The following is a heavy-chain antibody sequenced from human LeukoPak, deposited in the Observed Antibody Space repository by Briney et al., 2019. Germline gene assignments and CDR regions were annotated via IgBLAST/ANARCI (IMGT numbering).Heavy chain of an antibody. CDR3: AKAPVVAAPINFDF. CDR1: GFTFSSYG. CDR2: LSGNGGAT. D-gene: IGHD2-15*01. J-gene: IGHJ4*02. Sequence: QSGGSLRLSCAASGFTFSSYGMHWVRQAPGKGLEWVSSLSGNGGATYYADSVKGRFTISRDNSRDNSKNTLYLQMKSLRAEDTAVYYCAKAPVVAAPINFDFWGQGTLVTVSS. V-gene: IGHV3-23*01.